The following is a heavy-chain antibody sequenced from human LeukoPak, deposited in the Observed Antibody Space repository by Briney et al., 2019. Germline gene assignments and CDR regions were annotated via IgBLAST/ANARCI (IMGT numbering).Heavy chain of an antibody. CDR2: IHSDGSST. CDR3: ARARGVTEFDY. V-gene: IGHV3-74*01. D-gene: IGHD2-21*02. Sequence: GGSLRLSCAASGFTFSSYWMHWVRQAPGKGLVWVSRIHSDGSSTSYADSVKGRFTISGDNAKNTLYLQMNSLRAEDTAVYYCARARGVTEFDYWGQGTLVTASS. J-gene: IGHJ4*02. CDR1: GFTFSSYW.